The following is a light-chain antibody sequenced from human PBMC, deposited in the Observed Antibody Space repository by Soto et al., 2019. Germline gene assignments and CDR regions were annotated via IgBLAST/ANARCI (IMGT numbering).Light chain of an antibody. CDR1: PSVTNY. J-gene: IGKJ5*01. CDR3: QQRNIWPPVT. Sequence: DIVMTQSPDSLAVSPGERATLSCRASPSVTNYLAWYQQKPGQPPRLLIYGAFNRAAGIPARFSGSGSGTDFTLTISSLEPEDSAVYYCQQRNIWPPVTFGQGTRLEIK. CDR2: GAF. V-gene: IGKV3-11*01.